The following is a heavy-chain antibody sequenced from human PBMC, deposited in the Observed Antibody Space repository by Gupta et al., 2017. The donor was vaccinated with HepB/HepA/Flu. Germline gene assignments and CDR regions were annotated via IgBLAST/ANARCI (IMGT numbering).Heavy chain of an antibody. CDR1: GGSISSYY. V-gene: IGHV4-59*08. CDR3: ARHLVYSSSPGDYYYGMDV. D-gene: IGHD6-6*01. CDR2: IYYSGST. Sequence: QVQLQESGPGLVKPSETLSLTCTVSGGSISSYYWSWIRQPPGKGLEWIGYIYYSGSTNYNPSLKSRVTISVDTSKNQFSLKLSSVTAADTAVYYCARHLVYSSSPGDYYYGMDVWGQGTTVTVSS. J-gene: IGHJ6*02.